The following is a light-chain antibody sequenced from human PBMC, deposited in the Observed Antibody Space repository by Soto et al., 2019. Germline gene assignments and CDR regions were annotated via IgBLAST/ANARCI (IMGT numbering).Light chain of an antibody. CDR1: SSDIGGYNY. CDR2: DVG. CDR3: CSNAGSYTYV. Sequence: SALTQPRSVSGSPGQSVTISCTGTSSDIGGYNYVSWYQQHPGKAPKLMIYDVGKRPSGVPDRFSGSKSGNTASLTISGLQAEDEADYCCCSNAGSYTYVFGTGTNVTVL. J-gene: IGLJ1*01. V-gene: IGLV2-11*01.